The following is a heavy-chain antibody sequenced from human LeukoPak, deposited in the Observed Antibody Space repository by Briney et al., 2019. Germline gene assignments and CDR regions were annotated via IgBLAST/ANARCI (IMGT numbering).Heavy chain of an antibody. CDR3: ARGEGARWWFDY. V-gene: IGHV4-59*01. J-gene: IGHJ4*02. D-gene: IGHD2-8*02. Sequence: SETLSLTCTVSGDSISSYYWSWIRQPPGKGLEWIGYIYYSGSTNYNPSLKSRVTISIDTSKNQFSLKLTSVTAADTAVYYCARGEGARWWFDYWGQGTLVTVSS. CDR2: IYYSGST. CDR1: GDSISSYY.